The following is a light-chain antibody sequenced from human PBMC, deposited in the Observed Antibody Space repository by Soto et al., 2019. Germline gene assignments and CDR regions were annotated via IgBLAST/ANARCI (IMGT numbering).Light chain of an antibody. CDR1: QSVSSSQ. V-gene: IGKV3-20*01. J-gene: IGKJ5*01. CDR3: QQYHWAPDT. Sequence: EIVLTHSPGTLSLSPCERATLSFSASQSVSSSQLAWYQQKPGQAPRLLIYGASTRATGIPDRFGGSGSGTDFTLTISSLEPEDFAVYYCQQYHWAPDTFGQGTRLEI. CDR2: GAS.